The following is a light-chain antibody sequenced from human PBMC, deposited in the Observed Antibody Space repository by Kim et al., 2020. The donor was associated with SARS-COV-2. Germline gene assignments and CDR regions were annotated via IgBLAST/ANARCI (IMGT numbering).Light chain of an antibody. CDR2: KAS. Sequence: DIEMTQSPSTLSASVGDRVTINCRASQSISTWLAWYQQKPGNAPKLLMFKASNLESGVPSRFSGSGSGTEFALTISSLQPDDFATYYCQQYNIYPLTFGGGTKVDIK. CDR1: QSISTW. V-gene: IGKV1-5*03. CDR3: QQYNIYPLT. J-gene: IGKJ4*01.